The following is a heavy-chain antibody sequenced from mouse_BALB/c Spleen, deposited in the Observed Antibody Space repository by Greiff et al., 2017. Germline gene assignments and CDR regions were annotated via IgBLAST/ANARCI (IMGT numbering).Heavy chain of an antibody. CDR1: GSSLTSYG. CDR2: IWAGGST. Sequence: VQLQESGPGLVAPSQRLSITCTVSGSSLTSYGVHCVRQPPGQGLEWLGVIWAGGSTNYNSALMSRLSISKDNSKSQVVLKMNSLQTDDTAMYYCVSHSYDYAMDYWGKGTSGTVST. J-gene: IGHJ4*01. CDR3: VSHSYDYAMDY. V-gene: IGHV2-9*02. D-gene: IGHD2-12*01.